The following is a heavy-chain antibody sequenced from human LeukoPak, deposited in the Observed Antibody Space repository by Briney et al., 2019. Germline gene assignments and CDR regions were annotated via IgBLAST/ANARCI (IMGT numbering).Heavy chain of an antibody. V-gene: IGHV3-30*03. CDR3: ARLSDYGDDNNNCFDP. Sequence: GRSLRLSCAASGFSFSLYGMHWVRQAPGKGLEWVAVISFDGNDKFYADSVKGRFTISRDDSKNTLYLQMNSLRPEDTAVYYCARLSDYGDDNNNCFDPWGQGALVTVSS. CDR1: GFSFSLYG. D-gene: IGHD4-17*01. CDR2: ISFDGNDK. J-gene: IGHJ5*02.